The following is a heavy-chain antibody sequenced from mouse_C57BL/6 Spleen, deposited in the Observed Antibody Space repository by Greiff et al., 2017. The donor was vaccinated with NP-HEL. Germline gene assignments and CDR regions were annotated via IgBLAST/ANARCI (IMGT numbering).Heavy chain of an antibody. CDR2: IDPSDSYT. Sequence: QVQLQQPGAELVMPGASVKLSCKASGYTFTSYWMHWVKQRPGQGLEWIGEIDPSDSYTNYNQKFKGKSTLTVDKSSSTAYMQLSSLTSEDSAVYYCARHSYGDYAMDYWGQGTSVTVSS. CDR1: GYTFTSYW. J-gene: IGHJ4*01. CDR3: ARHSYGDYAMDY. D-gene: IGHD1-1*01. V-gene: IGHV1-69*01.